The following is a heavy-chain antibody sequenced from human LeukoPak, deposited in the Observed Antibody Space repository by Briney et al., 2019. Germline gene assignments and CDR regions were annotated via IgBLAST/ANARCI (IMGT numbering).Heavy chain of an antibody. D-gene: IGHD3-22*01. CDR1: GFTFSSYG. CDR3: ARDAHQYYYDSSGYRAGYYYGMDV. J-gene: IGHJ6*02. V-gene: IGHV3-33*01. CDR2: IWYDGSNK. Sequence: GGSLRPSCAASGFTFSSYGMHWVRQAPGKGLEWVAVIWYDGSNKYYADSVKGRFTISRDNSKNTLYLQMNSLRAEDTAVYYCARDAHQYYYDSSGYRAGYYYGMDVWGQGTTVTVSS.